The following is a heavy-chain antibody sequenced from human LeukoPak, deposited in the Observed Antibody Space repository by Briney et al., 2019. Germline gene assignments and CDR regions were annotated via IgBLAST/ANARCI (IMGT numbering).Heavy chain of an antibody. CDR3: AREEQWLVPGAGWFDP. D-gene: IGHD6-19*01. CDR2: TYYRSKWYN. CDR1: GDSVSSTSAA. J-gene: IGHJ5*02. Sequence: QTLSLTCAISGDSVSSTSAAWNWIRQSPSRGLEWLGRTYYRSKWYNDYAVSVKSRITINPDTSKNQFSLQLNSVTPEDTAVYYCAREEQWLVPGAGWFDPWGQGTLVTVSS. V-gene: IGHV6-1*01.